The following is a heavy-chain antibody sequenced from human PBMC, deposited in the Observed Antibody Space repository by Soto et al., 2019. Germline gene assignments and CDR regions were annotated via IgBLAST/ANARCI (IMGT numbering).Heavy chain of an antibody. Sequence: GGSLRLSCAAAGFDFEDYAMHWVRQVPGKGLEWVSLTNSDGTDSYYMDSVKGRFTISRDNAKSTLYLQMDRLRPEDNALYFCAKSLYYYDSSPLDHWGQGTLVTVSS. V-gene: IGHV3-43D*04. CDR2: TNSDGTDS. CDR3: AKSLYYYDSSPLDH. J-gene: IGHJ4*02. CDR1: GFDFEDYA. D-gene: IGHD3-22*01.